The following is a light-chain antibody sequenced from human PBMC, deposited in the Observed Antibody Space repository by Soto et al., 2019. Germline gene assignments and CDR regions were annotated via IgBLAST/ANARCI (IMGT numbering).Light chain of an antibody. CDR2: DAS. CDR3: QQYSDFLIS. CDR1: QSISRS. J-gene: IGKJ3*01. V-gene: IGKV1-5*01. Sequence: DIQMTQSPSTLSASVGDRVTITCRASQSISRSLAWYQQKPGKAPSLLIYDASSLEGGVPSRFSGSEFGSEFSISVACFLPADFATYCCQQYSDFLISFGPGTTVHFK.